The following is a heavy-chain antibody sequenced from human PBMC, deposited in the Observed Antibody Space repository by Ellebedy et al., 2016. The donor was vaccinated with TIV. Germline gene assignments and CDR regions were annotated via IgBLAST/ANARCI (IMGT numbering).Heavy chain of an antibody. CDR3: ARGSSNWLPRD. J-gene: IGHJ4*02. CDR1: GGTFSSHA. CDR2: IIPLYGAA. Sequence: ASVKVSXKSSGGTFSSHAFTWVRLAPGQGLEWVGGIIPLYGAAHYAQNFNGRVTITADESTSTLYIELSSLTSDDTAVYYCARGSSNWLPRDWGQGTLVTVSS. V-gene: IGHV1-69*13. D-gene: IGHD2-2*01.